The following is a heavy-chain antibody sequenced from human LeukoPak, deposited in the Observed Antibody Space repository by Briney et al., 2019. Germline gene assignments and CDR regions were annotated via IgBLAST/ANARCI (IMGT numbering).Heavy chain of an antibody. J-gene: IGHJ4*02. Sequence: ASVRVSCKASGYTFTSYGITWVRQAPGQGLEWMGWISSYNGDTKYAQKVQGRVTVTTDTSTSTAYMELRSLSLDDTAVYYCARGDYGGGFDYWGQGTLVTVSS. D-gene: IGHD4-23*01. V-gene: IGHV1-18*01. CDR2: ISSYNGDT. CDR1: GYTFTSYG. CDR3: ARGDYGGGFDY.